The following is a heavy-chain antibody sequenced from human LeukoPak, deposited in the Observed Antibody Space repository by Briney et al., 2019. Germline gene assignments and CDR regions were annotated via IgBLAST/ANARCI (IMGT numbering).Heavy chain of an antibody. CDR2: ISSSSRTI. D-gene: IGHD3-22*01. CDR1: GFTFSRYS. CDR3: ARDLYRIVVVPHYFDY. V-gene: IGHV3-48*01. J-gene: IGHJ4*02. Sequence: PGGSLRLSCAASGFTFSRYSMNWVRQAPGKGLEWVSYISSSSRTIHYADSVKGRFTISRDNAKNSLYLQMNSLRAEDTAVYYCARDLYRIVVVPHYFDYWGQGTLVTVSS.